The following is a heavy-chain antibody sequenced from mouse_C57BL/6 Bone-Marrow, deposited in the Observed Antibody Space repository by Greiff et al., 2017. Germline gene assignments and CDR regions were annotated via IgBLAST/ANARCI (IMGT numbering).Heavy chain of an antibody. J-gene: IGHJ1*03. CDR2: ISSGGSYT. CDR3: ARQFYYGSSWWYFDV. Sequence: DVKLVESGGDLVKPGGSLKLSCAASGFTFSSYGMSWVRQTPDKRLEWVATISSGGSYTYYPDSVKGRFTISRDNAKNTLYLQMSSLKSEDTAMYYCARQFYYGSSWWYFDVWGTGTTVTVSS. V-gene: IGHV5-6*02. CDR1: GFTFSSYG. D-gene: IGHD1-1*01.